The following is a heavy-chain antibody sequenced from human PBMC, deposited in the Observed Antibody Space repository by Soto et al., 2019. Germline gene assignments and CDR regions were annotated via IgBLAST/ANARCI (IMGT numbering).Heavy chain of an antibody. J-gene: IGHJ4*02. D-gene: IGHD2-2*02. V-gene: IGHV3-33*01. CDR1: GFTFSSYG. Sequence: QVQLVESGGGVVQPGRSLRLSCAASGFTFSSYGMHWVRQAPGKGLEWVAVIWYDGSNKYYADSVKGRFTISRDNSKNTLYLKMNSLRAEDTAVYYCARDDPLGYCSSTSCHTRGFDYWGQGTLVTVSS. CDR3: ARDDPLGYCSSTSCHTRGFDY. CDR2: IWYDGSNK.